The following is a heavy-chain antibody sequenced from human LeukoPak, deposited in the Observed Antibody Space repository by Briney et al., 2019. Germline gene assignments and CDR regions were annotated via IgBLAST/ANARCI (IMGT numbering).Heavy chain of an antibody. J-gene: IGHJ6*03. CDR1: GFTFSSYA. D-gene: IGHD6-6*01. V-gene: IGHV3-23*01. Sequence: GGSLRLSCAASGFTFSSYAMSWVRQAPGKGLEWVSAISGSGGSTYYADSVKGRFTISRDNSKNTLYLQMNSLRAEDTAVYYCAKAARPQGYYYYYMDVWGKGTTVTVSS. CDR3: AKAARPQGYYYYYMDV. CDR2: ISGSGGST.